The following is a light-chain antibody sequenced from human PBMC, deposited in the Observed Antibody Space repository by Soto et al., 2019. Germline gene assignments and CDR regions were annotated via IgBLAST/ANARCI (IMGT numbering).Light chain of an antibody. J-gene: IGKJ4*01. CDR3: QQYGNSPLT. Sequence: EIVMTQSPATLSVSPGERATLSCRASQRVSSNLAWYQQKPGQAPRLLIYGASTRATGIPARFSGSGSETEFTLTISSLQSEDFAVYFCQQYGNSPLTFGGGTKVEIK. V-gene: IGKV3-15*01. CDR2: GAS. CDR1: QRVSSN.